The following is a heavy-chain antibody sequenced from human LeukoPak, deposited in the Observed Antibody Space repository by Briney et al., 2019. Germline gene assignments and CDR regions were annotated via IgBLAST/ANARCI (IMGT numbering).Heavy chain of an antibody. J-gene: IGHJ4*02. Sequence: PGGSLRLSCAASGFTFSSSWMTWVRQAPGKGLEWVANIKQDGNEKYYVDSVKGQFTVSRDNAKNSLYLQMNSLRVEDTAVYYCARDYTGGWNDYWGQGTLVTVSS. CDR3: ARDYTGGWNDY. V-gene: IGHV3-7*01. CDR1: GFTFSSSW. CDR2: IKQDGNEK. D-gene: IGHD7-27*01.